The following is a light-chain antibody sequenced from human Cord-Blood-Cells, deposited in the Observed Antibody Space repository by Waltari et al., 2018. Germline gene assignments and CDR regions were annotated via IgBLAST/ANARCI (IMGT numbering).Light chain of an antibody. J-gene: IGKJ3*01. CDR2: DAS. V-gene: IGKV3-11*01. Sequence: IVFTQSQATLSLSPGARATLSCRASQSVSSYIAWYQQKPGQAPRLLIYDASNRATGIPARFSGSGSGTDFTLTSSSLEPEDFAVYYCQQRSNWPPGGTFGPGTKVDIK. CDR3: QQRSNWPPGGT. CDR1: QSVSSY.